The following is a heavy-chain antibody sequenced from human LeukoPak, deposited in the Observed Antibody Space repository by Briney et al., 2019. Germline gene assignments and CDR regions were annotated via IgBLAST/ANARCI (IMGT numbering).Heavy chain of an antibody. V-gene: IGHV3-7*01. Sequence: GGSLRPSCAASGFMFSSYWMSCVRQAPGKGLEWVANIKQDGSETYYVDSVKGRFTISRDNAKKLEHLQMNSLRAEDTALYYCARDPYYMDVWGKGTTVTISS. CDR3: ARDPYYMDV. J-gene: IGHJ6*03. CDR1: GFMFSSYW. CDR2: IKQDGSET.